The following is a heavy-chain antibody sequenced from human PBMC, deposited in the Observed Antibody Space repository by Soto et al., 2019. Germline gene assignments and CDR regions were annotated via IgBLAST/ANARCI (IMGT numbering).Heavy chain of an antibody. V-gene: IGHV3-9*01. CDR1: GFTFDDYA. CDR3: AKDMRGGSSSSRYYYGLDV. CDR2: ISWNSGTI. Sequence: EVQLVESGGGLVQPGRSLRLSCAASGFTFDDYAMHWVRQAPGKGLEWVSGISWNSGTIVYADSVTGRFTISRDNAKSSIYLQMNSLRGEDTALYYCAKDMRGGSSSSRYYYGLDVWGQGTTVTVSS. J-gene: IGHJ6*02. D-gene: IGHD6-13*01.